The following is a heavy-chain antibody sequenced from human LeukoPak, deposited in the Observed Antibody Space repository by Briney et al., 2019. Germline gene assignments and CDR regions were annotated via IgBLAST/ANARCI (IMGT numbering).Heavy chain of an antibody. J-gene: IGHJ5*02. D-gene: IGHD6-19*01. CDR1: GYAFTIYD. Sequence: ASVTVSFKASGYAFTIYDINWVRQATGQGLEWMVWMNPNSGNTGYAQKFQGRVTMTRNTSISTAYMELSSLRSEDTAVYYCARTSSGWYGTYYNWFDPWGQGTLVTVSS. CDR2: MNPNSGNT. CDR3: ARTSSGWYGTYYNWFDP. V-gene: IGHV1-8*01.